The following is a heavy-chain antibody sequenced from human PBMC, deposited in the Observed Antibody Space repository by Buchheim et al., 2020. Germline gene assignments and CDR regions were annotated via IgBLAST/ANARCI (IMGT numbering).Heavy chain of an antibody. CDR2: IKTKTVGGTT. CDR1: GFSFRDAW. CDR3: TTDPMTAEVIIDY. V-gene: IGHV3-15*01. D-gene: IGHD3-22*01. Sequence: EAQLVESGGGLVKPGGSLRLSCAASGFSFRDAWMSWVRQAPGEGLEWVGRIKTKTVGGTTDYAAPVKGRFSISRDDSKNTLYLQMDSLKTEDTAVYYCTTDPMTAEVIIDYWGQGT. J-gene: IGHJ4*02.